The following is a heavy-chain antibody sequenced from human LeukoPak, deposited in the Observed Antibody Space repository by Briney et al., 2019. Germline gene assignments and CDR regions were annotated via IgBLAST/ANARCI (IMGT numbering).Heavy chain of an antibody. Sequence: PGGSLRLSCAASGFTFSSYAMHWVRQAPGKGLEWVAVISYDGSNKYYADSVKGRFTISRDNSKNTLYLQMNSPRAEDTAVYYCAKSREVGYSVGASDYWGQGTLVTVSS. CDR3: AKSREVGYSVGASDY. CDR2: ISYDGSNK. CDR1: GFTFSSYA. J-gene: IGHJ4*02. V-gene: IGHV3-30*04. D-gene: IGHD1-26*01.